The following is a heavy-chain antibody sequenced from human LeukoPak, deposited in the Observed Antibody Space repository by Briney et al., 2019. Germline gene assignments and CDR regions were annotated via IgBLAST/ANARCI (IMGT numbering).Heavy chain of an antibody. CDR3: ARLHAGMGYYGMDV. J-gene: IGHJ6*02. V-gene: IGHV4-59*01. Sequence: SETLSLTCTVSGGSISSYYWSWIRQPPGKGLERIGYIYYSGSTNYNPSLKSRVTISVDTSKNQFSLKLSSVTAADTAVYYCARLHAGMGYYGMDVWGQGTTVTVSS. CDR2: IYYSGST. CDR1: GGSISSYY.